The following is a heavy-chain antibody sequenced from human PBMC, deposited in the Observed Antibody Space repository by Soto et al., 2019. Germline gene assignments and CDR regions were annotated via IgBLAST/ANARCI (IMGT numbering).Heavy chain of an antibody. Sequence: EVQLLESGGGLVQPGGSLRLSCAASGFTFSSYAMTWVRQAPGKGLEWVSALSGSGVSTYYADSVKGRFTISRDNSKNTLYLQMNSLRAEDTAVYYCAKGAGSKDYYDTSGYYLYYYYAMDVWGQGTTVTVSS. D-gene: IGHD3-22*01. CDR2: LSGSGVST. V-gene: IGHV3-23*01. CDR3: AKGAGSKDYYDTSGYYLYYYYAMDV. J-gene: IGHJ6*02. CDR1: GFTFSSYA.